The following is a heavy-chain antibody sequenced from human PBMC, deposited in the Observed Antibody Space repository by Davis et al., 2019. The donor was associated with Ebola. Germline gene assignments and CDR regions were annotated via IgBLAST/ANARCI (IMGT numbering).Heavy chain of an antibody. CDR2: INSDGSST. Sequence: GESLKISCAASGFTFSSYWMHWVRQAPGKGLVWVSRINSDGSSTSYADSVKGRFTISRDNAKNTLYLQMNSLRAEDTAVYYCARDLRVRPAAIGYWFDPWGQGTLVTVSS. D-gene: IGHD2-2*01. V-gene: IGHV3-74*01. CDR3: ARDLRVRPAAIGYWFDP. CDR1: GFTFSSYW. J-gene: IGHJ5*02.